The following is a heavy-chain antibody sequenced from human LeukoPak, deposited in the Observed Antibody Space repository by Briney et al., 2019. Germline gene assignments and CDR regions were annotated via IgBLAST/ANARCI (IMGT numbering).Heavy chain of an antibody. CDR2: IYTSGST. D-gene: IGHD3-3*01. CDR3: ARDSLMYYAGYYYYYMDV. J-gene: IGHJ6*03. V-gene: IGHV4-61*02. Sequence: SETLSLTCTVSGGSISSGSYYWSWIRQPAGKGLEWIGRIYTSGSTNYNPSLKSRVTISVDTSKNQFSLKLSSVTAADTAVYYCARDSLMYYAGYYYYYMDVWGKGTTVTVSS. CDR1: GGSISSGSYY.